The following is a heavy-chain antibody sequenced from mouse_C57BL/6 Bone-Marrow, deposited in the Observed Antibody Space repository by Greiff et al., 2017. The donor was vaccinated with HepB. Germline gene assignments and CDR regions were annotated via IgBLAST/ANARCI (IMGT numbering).Heavy chain of an antibody. CDR3: ARHGDYDPFAY. Sequence: QVQLKESGPGLVQPSQSLSITCTVSGFSLTSYGVHWVRQSPGKGLEWLGVIWSGGSTDYNAAFISRLSISKDNSKSQVFFNMNSLQADDTAIYYCARHGDYDPFAYWGQGTLVTVSA. V-gene: IGHV2-2*01. CDR1: GFSLTSYG. D-gene: IGHD2-4*01. J-gene: IGHJ3*01. CDR2: IWSGGST.